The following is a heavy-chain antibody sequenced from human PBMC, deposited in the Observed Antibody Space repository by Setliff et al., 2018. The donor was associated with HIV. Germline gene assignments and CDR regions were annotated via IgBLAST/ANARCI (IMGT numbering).Heavy chain of an antibody. V-gene: IGHV1-24*01. J-gene: IGHJ5*02. CDR2: FDPDDGET. CDR3: ALSEYCSGGSCSRKNWFAL. CDR1: GYSLTELS. Sequence: GASVKVSCKVSGYSLTELSMHWVRQAPGKGLEWMGGFDPDDGETVYAQQFQGRVTMTEDTSTDTAYMELTSLRSEDTAMYYCALSEYCSGGSCSRKNWFALWGQGTLVTVSS. D-gene: IGHD2-15*01.